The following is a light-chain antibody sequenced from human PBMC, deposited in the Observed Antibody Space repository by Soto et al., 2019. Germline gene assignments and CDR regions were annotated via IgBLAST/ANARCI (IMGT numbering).Light chain of an antibody. CDR3: QQTYSSPGT. CDR2: DAS. Sequence: DLPITPSPSPPSSSVGDRVTLTCRASQSISSWLAWYQQKPGKAPKLLIYDASSLESGVPSRFSGSGSGTEFTLTISSLQPDDFATYYCQQTYSSPGTFGQGTKVDIK. CDR1: QSISSW. J-gene: IGKJ1*01. V-gene: IGKV1-5*01.